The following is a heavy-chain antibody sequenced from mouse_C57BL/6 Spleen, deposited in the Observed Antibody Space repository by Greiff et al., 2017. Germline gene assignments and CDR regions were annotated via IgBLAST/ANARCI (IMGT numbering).Heavy chain of an antibody. Sequence: DVKLVESGGGLVKPGGSLKLSCAASGFTFSSYAMSWVRQTPEKRLEWVATISDGGSYTYYPDNVKGRFTISRDNAKNNLYLQMSHLKYEVTAMYYCARGGGETYYYGSSYVGDDAMDYWGQGTSVTVSS. V-gene: IGHV5-4*03. CDR1: GFTFSSYA. CDR3: ARGGGETYYYGSSYVGDDAMDY. D-gene: IGHD1-1*01. CDR2: ISDGGSYT. J-gene: IGHJ4*01.